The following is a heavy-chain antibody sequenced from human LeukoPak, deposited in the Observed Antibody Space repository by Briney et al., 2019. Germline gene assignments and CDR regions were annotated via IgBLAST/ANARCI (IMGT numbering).Heavy chain of an antibody. Sequence: SETLSLTCAVYGGSFSGYYWSWIRQPPGKGLEWIGEINHSGSTNYNPSLKSRVTISVDTSKNQFSLKLSSVTAADTAVYYCARAPAQWLVQYFDYWGQGTLVTVSS. D-gene: IGHD6-19*01. J-gene: IGHJ4*02. CDR3: ARAPAQWLVQYFDY. CDR1: GGSFSGYY. CDR2: INHSGST. V-gene: IGHV4-34*01.